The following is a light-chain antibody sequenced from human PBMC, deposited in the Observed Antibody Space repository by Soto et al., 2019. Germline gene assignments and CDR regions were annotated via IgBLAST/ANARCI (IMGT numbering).Light chain of an antibody. CDR2: NEV. CDR3: HVWDSDSDHPV. J-gene: IGLJ2*01. CDR1: NIGSKS. Sequence: SYELTQSPSVSVAPGKRATIPCGGNNIGSKSVHWYQQKPGQAPVLVINNEVDRPSGIPERFSGSNSGNTATLTITRVDAGDEADYYCHVWDSDSDHPVFGGGTQLTVL. V-gene: IGLV3-21*04.